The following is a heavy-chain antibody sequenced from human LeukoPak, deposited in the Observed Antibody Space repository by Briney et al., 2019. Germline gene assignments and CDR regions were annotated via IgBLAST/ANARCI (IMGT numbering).Heavy chain of an antibody. CDR3: ASAYLSGYYYRRTAFDI. J-gene: IGHJ3*02. CDR1: GVSFSGYY. V-gene: IGHV4-34*01. Sequence: SETLSLTCAVYGVSFSGYYWGWIRQRPGNGLEWSGEINHSGSTNYNPSLKSLVTISVDTSKNEFSLNLSSVTAAATAVYYCASAYLSGYYYRRTAFDIWGQGTMVTVSS. D-gene: IGHD3-22*01. CDR2: INHSGST.